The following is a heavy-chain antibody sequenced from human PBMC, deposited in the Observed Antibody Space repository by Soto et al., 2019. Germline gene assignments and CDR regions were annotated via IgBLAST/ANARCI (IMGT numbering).Heavy chain of an antibody. CDR3: AHTDYHMDQGGLPLDN. CDR1: GFSLSADGMG. Sequence: QINLKESGPTRVKPTQTLTLTCTFSGFSLSADGMGVGWIRQPPGKALEWLGNIYWDDDTRYNPSLRSRLSITKDTSKNQVALILTNMDPVDTATYYCAHTDYHMDQGGLPLDNWGQGTAVTVSS. V-gene: IGHV2-5*02. J-gene: IGHJ3*02. D-gene: IGHD3-9*01. CDR2: IYWDDDT.